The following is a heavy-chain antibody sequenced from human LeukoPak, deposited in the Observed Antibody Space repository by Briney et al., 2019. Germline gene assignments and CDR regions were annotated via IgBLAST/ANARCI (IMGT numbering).Heavy chain of an antibody. CDR3: ARQWGDCSSTSCYSAS. V-gene: IGHV5-51*01. J-gene: IGHJ5*02. CDR1: GYSFSSYW. CDR2: IYPGDSDT. D-gene: IGHD2-2*01. Sequence: GESLKISCKGSGYSFSSYWIGWVRQMPGKGLEWMGIIYPGDSDTRYSPSFQGQVTISADKSVSTAYLQWSSLKASDTAMYYCARQWGDCSSTSCYSASWGQGTLVTVSS.